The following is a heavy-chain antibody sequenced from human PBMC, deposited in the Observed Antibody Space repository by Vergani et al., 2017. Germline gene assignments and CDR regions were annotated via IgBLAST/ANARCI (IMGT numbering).Heavy chain of an antibody. CDR3: ARDYLSDPDWLFDY. J-gene: IGHJ4*02. CDR1: GYTFTDYA. Sequence: QVQLVQSGSELKKPGASVKVSCEASGYTFTDYAMTWVRQAPGQGLEWMGWINTNTGNPTNAQAFTGRFVFSLDTSVSTAYLQINSLKAEDTAVYYFARDYLSDPDWLFDYLGQGTLVTVSS. V-gene: IGHV7-4-1*02. CDR2: INTNTGNP. D-gene: IGHD3-9*01.